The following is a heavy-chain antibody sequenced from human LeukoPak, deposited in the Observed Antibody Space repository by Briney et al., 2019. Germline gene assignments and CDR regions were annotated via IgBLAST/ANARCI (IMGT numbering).Heavy chain of an antibody. CDR1: GYTSTSYY. CDR2: INPSGGST. V-gene: IGHV1-46*01. Sequence: ASVKVSCKASGYTSTSYYMHWVRQAPGQGLEWMGIINPSGGSTSYAQKFQGRVTMTRDTSTSTVYMELSSLRSEDTAVYYCARVGYSYDSSGYYGFDYWGQGTLVTVSS. J-gene: IGHJ4*02. D-gene: IGHD3-22*01. CDR3: ARVGYSYDSSGYYGFDY.